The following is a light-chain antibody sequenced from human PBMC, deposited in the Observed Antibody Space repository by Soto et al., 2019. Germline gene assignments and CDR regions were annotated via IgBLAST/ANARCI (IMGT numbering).Light chain of an antibody. J-gene: IGLJ1*01. CDR2: EVT. CDR1: SSDIGDYNY. Sequence: QSALTQPASVSGSPGQSITISCTGTSSDIGDYNYVSWYQQHPGKAPKLMIYEVTNRPSGVSNRFSGSKSGNTASLTISGLQAEDEADYYCNSYTSSNTYVVGTGTKGTVL. CDR3: NSYTSSNTYV. V-gene: IGLV2-14*01.